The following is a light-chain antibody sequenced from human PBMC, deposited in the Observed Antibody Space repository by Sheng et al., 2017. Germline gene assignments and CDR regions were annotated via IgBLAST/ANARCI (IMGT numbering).Light chain of an antibody. CDR3: QQYGSSPRT. V-gene: IGKV3-20*01. Sequence: EIVLTQSPATLSLSPGEGATLSCRASQSVSSNFLAWYQQKPGQAPRLLISRASNRATGIPDRFSGSGSGTDFTLTISRLEPEDFAVYYCQQYGSSPRTFGQGTKVEIK. J-gene: IGKJ1*01. CDR2: RAS. CDR1: QSVSSNF.